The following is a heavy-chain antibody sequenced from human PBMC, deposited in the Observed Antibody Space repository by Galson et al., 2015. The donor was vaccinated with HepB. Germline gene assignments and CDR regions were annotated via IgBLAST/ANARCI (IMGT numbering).Heavy chain of an antibody. D-gene: IGHD2-2*01. CDR3: AKVWEYQLLGFDY. CDR2: ISGSGGST. V-gene: IGHV3-23*01. Sequence: SLRLSCAASGFTFSSYAMSWVRQAPGKGLEWVSAISGSGGSTYYADSVKGRFTISRDNSKNTLYLQMNSLRAEDTAVYYCAKVWEYQLLGFDYWGQGTLVTVSS. CDR1: GFTFSSYA. J-gene: IGHJ4*02.